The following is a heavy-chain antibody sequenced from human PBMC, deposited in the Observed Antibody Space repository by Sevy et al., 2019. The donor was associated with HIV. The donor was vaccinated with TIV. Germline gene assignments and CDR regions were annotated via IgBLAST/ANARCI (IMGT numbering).Heavy chain of an antibody. CDR3: ARGGRNGWYYIDY. J-gene: IGHJ4*02. CDR1: GGTFSSYG. D-gene: IGHD6-19*01. CDR2: IIPILGTV. V-gene: IGHV1-69*13. Sequence: ASVKVSCKASGGTFSSYGISWVRQAPGKGLEWMGGIIPILGTVNYAQKFQGRVTLTADESTKTAYMELSSLRSEDTAVYYCARGGRNGWYYIDYWGQETLVTGSS.